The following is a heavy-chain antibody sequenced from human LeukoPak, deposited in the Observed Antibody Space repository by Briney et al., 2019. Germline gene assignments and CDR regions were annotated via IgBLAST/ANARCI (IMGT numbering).Heavy chain of an antibody. V-gene: IGHV1-18*01. CDR3: ARDLWALGYCSSTSCSWGDAFDI. CDR1: GYTFTSYG. CDR2: ISAYNGNT. J-gene: IGHJ3*02. D-gene: IGHD2-2*01. Sequence: ASVKVSCKASGYTFTSYGISWVRQAPGQGLEWMGWISAYNGNTNYAQKLQGRVTMTADTSTSTAYMELRSLRSDDTAVYYCARDLWALGYCSSTSCSWGDAFDIWGQGTMVTVSS.